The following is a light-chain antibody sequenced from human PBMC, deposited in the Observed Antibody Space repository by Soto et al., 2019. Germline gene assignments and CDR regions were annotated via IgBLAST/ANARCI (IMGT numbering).Light chain of an antibody. CDR3: QSYDSSLRGSWV. CDR1: SSNIGAGYD. J-gene: IGLJ3*02. Sequence: QSVLTQPPSVSGAPGQRVTISCTGSSSNIGAGYDVHWYQQLPGTAPKLLIYGNSNRPSGVPDRFSGSKSGTSASLAITGLQAEDEADYYCQSYDSSLRGSWVFGGGTKLTV. CDR2: GNS. V-gene: IGLV1-40*01.